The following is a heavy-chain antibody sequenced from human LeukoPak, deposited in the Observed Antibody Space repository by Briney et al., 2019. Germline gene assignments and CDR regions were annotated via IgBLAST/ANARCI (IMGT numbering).Heavy chain of an antibody. V-gene: IGHV3-64*01. CDR1: GLSISSYA. D-gene: IGHD5-18*01. CDR3: ARDFSYGSGFDY. Sequence: GGSLRLSCAASGLSISSYALHWVRQAPGKGLQYVSGISNGGGIDYANSVKGRFTISRDNSKNTLYLQMGSLRPEDMAVYYCARDFSYGSGFDYWGQGILVTVSS. CDR2: ISNGGGI. J-gene: IGHJ4*02.